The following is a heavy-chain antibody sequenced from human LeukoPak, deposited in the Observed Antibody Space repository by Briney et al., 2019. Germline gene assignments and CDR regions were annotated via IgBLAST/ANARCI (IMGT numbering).Heavy chain of an antibody. CDR1: GFTFSSSG. CDR2: IRFDATTK. CDR3: AGSILTGYPNFDY. Sequence: GGSLRLSCAASGFTFSSSGMHWVRQAPGRGLEWVAFIRFDATTKYYAHSVRGRFTISRDNSKNTLFLQMNSLRAEDTAVYYCAGSILTGYPNFDYWGQGTLVTVSS. D-gene: IGHD3-9*01. V-gene: IGHV3-30*02. J-gene: IGHJ4*02.